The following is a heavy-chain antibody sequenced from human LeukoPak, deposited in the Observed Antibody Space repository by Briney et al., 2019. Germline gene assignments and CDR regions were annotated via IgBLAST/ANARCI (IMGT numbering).Heavy chain of an antibody. D-gene: IGHD6-13*01. CDR2: IKQDGSEK. CDR3: ARLICIAAAGIFWFDP. CDR1: GFTFSSYW. Sequence: AGESLRLSCAASGFTFSSYWMSWVRQAPGKGLEWVANIKQDGSEKYYVDSVKGRFTISRDNAKNSLYLQMNSLRAEDTAVYYCARLICIAAAGIFWFDPWGQGTLVTVSS. V-gene: IGHV3-7*01. J-gene: IGHJ5*02.